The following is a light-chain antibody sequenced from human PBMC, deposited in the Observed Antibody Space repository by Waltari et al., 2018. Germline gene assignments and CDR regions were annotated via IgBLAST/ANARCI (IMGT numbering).Light chain of an antibody. CDR3: MQGAHWPWT. CDR2: KVS. V-gene: IGKV2-30*01. CDR1: QSLVDSDGDTY. J-gene: IGKJ1*01. Sequence: DVVMTQSPLSLPITLGQPASISCRSSQSLVDSDGDTYLNWFQQRPGQSPRRLMYKVSNRDSGVPDRFSGSGSGTDFTLKISRVEAEDVGVYYCMQGAHWPWTFGQGTKVEIK.